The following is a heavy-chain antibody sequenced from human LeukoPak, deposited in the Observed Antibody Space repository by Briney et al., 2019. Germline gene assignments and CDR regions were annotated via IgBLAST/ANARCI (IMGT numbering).Heavy chain of an antibody. CDR1: GFSFSSYS. Sequence: GGSLTLSCAASGFSFSSYSFHWVRQAPGKGLEWVSFIDTSGSYIYYGDSLKGRVTISRDNAKNSLYLQMNGLRAEDTAVYYCARGRSITLLRGVAMSDGFDIWGQGAMVTVSS. CDR2: IDTSGSYI. V-gene: IGHV3-21*01. CDR3: ARGRSITLLRGVAMSDGFDI. D-gene: IGHD3-10*01. J-gene: IGHJ3*02.